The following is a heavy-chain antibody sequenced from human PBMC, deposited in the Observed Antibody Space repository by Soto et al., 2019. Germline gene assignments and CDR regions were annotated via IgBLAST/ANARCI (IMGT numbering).Heavy chain of an antibody. Sequence: XXSLRLSFAASGFTFSSYAMSWVPQAPGKGLEWVSAISGSGGSTYYADSVKGRFTISRDNSKNTLYLQMNGLRAEDTAVYYCAKDYGDYYFDYWGQGTLVTVSS. V-gene: IGHV3-23*01. D-gene: IGHD4-17*01. CDR3: AKDYGDYYFDY. CDR2: ISGSGGST. CDR1: GFTFSSYA. J-gene: IGHJ4*02.